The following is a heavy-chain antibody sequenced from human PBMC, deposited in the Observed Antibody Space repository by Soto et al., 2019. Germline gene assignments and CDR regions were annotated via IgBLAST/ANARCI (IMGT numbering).Heavy chain of an antibody. CDR1: GFTFSSYG. V-gene: IGHV3-30*18. Sequence: QVQLVESGGGVVQPGRSLRLSCAASGFTFSSYGMHWVRQAPGKGLEWVAVISYDGSNKYYADSVKGRFTISRDNSKNPLYLQMNSLRAEDTAVYYCAKGTSEGLLDYWGQGTLVTVSS. D-gene: IGHD2-2*01. CDR3: AKGTSEGLLDY. CDR2: ISYDGSNK. J-gene: IGHJ4*02.